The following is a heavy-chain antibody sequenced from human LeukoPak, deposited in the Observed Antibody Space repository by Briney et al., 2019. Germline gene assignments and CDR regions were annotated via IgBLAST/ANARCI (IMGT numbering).Heavy chain of an antibody. V-gene: IGHV1-18*01. Sequence: ASVKVSCKASGYTFTSYGISWVRQAPGQGLEWMGWISAYNGNTNYAQKLQGRVTMTTDTSTSTAYMGLRSLRSDDTAVYYCARDIGYCSGGSCYPAFDIWGQGTMVTVSS. D-gene: IGHD2-15*01. J-gene: IGHJ3*02. CDR1: GYTFTSYG. CDR3: ARDIGYCSGGSCYPAFDI. CDR2: ISAYNGNT.